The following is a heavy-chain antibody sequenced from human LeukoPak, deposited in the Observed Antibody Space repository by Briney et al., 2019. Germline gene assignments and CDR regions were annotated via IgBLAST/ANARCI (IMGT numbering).Heavy chain of an antibody. V-gene: IGHV4-38-2*02. Sequence: SETLSLTCTVSGGSISSYYWSWIRQPPGKGLEWIGSIYHSGSTYYNPSLKSRVTISVDTSKNQFSLKLSSVTAADTAVYYCARGRHVVLMVYASYFDYWGQGTLVTVSS. CDR3: ARGRHVVLMVYASYFDY. CDR2: IYHSGST. D-gene: IGHD2-8*01. J-gene: IGHJ4*02. CDR1: GGSISSYY.